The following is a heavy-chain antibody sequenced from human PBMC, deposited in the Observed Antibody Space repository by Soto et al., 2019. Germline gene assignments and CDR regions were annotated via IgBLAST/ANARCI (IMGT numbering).Heavy chain of an antibody. CDR2: IGIGSSTK. CDR3: ARDQLYYNDISGRPLNAFDV. V-gene: IGHV3-48*01. D-gene: IGHD3-22*01. CDR1: GFDVSHNY. Sequence: TGGSLRLSCAASGFDVSHNYMSWVRQAPGKGLEWVSYIGIGSSTKYYADSVKGRFTISRDNAKNSLYLQMNSLRAEDTAVYYCARDQLYYNDISGRPLNAFDVWGQGTMVTVSS. J-gene: IGHJ3*01.